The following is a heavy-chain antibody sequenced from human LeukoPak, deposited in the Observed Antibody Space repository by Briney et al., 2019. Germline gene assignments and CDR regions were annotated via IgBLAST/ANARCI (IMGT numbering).Heavy chain of an antibody. CDR3: ARADTVTTSLDY. Sequence: GRSLRLSCAASGFTFSSYAMHWVRQAPGKGLEWVAVISYDGSNKYYADSVKGRFTISRDNSKNTLYLQMNSLRAEDTAVYYCARADTVTTSLDYWGQGTLVTVSS. V-gene: IGHV3-30-3*01. J-gene: IGHJ4*02. CDR2: ISYDGSNK. CDR1: GFTFSSYA. D-gene: IGHD4-17*01.